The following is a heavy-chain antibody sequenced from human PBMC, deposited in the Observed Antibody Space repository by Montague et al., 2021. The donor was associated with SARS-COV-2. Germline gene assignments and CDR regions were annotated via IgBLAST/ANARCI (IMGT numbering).Heavy chain of an antibody. CDR1: GFSLSTSGMC. CDR3: ARGYYDILTGYLDAFDI. J-gene: IGHJ3*02. V-gene: IGHV2-70*11. Sequence: PALVKPTQTLTLTCTFSGFSLSTSGMCVSWIRQPPGKALEWLARXDWDDDKYYSTSLKTRLTISKDTSKNQVVLTITNMDPVDTATYYCARGYYDILTGYLDAFDIWGQGTMVTVSS. CDR2: XDWDDDK. D-gene: IGHD3-9*01.